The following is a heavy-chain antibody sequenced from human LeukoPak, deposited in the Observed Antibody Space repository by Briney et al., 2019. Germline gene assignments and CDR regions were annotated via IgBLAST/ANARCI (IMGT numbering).Heavy chain of an antibody. CDR2: ISGTGGVT. J-gene: IGHJ4*02. CDR3: AKADMNTACFDY. D-gene: IGHD5-18*01. Sequence: GGSLRLSCAASGFIFNNYAMTWVRQAPGKGLEWVSAISGTGGVTYYADSVRGRFTISRDNSKNTLYPQMSSLRVEDTAVYYCAKADMNTACFDYWGQGSLVTVSS. CDR1: GFIFNNYA. V-gene: IGHV3-23*01.